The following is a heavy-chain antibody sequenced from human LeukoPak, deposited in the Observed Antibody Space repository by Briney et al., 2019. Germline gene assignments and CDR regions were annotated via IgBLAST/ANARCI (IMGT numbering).Heavy chain of an antibody. D-gene: IGHD2-15*01. J-gene: IGHJ5*02. CDR3: ARDWRGVCSGGSCYWFDP. CDR2: ISSSSSYI. CDR1: GFTFSSYS. V-gene: IGHV3-21*01. Sequence: GSLRLSCAASGFTFSSYSMNWVRQAPGKGLEWVSSISSSSSYIYYADSVKGRFTISRDNAKNSLYLQMNSLRAEDTAVYYCARDWRGVCSGGSCYWFDPWGQGTLVTVSS.